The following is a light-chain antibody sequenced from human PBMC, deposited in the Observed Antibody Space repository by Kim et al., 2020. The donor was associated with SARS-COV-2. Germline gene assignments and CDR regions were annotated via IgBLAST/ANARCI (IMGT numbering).Light chain of an antibody. CDR1: SGSIDDNY. V-gene: IGLV6-57*03. Sequence: GKTVTITCTRSSGSIDDNYVQWYQQRPGGVPTPVIYEDDQRPSGVSDRFSGSIDNSSNSASLTISGLRTEEEADYYCQSYNRDNVLFGGGTQLTVL. CDR3: QSYNRDNVL. CDR2: EDD. J-gene: IGLJ2*01.